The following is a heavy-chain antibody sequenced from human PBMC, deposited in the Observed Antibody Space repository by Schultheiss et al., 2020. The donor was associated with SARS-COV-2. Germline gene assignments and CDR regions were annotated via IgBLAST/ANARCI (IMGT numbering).Heavy chain of an antibody. V-gene: IGHV4-38-2*02. CDR1: GYSISSGYY. J-gene: IGHJ3*02. Sequence: SETLSLTCTVSGYSISSGYYWGWIRQPPGKGLEWIGRIYTSGSTNYNPSLKSRVTISVDTSNNHFSLKLSSVTAADTAVYYCAREREHGAFDIWGQGTMVTVSS. D-gene: IGHD5-24*01. CDR3: AREREHGAFDI. CDR2: IYTSGST.